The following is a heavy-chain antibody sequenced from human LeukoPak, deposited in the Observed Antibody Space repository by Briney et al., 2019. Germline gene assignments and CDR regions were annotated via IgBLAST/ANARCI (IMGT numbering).Heavy chain of an antibody. V-gene: IGHV3-74*01. D-gene: IGHD2-15*01. CDR1: GFTFSSYW. CDR3: AKDVVNPDYYYGMDV. CDR2: INSAGIST. Sequence: GGSLRLSCTASGFTFSSYWMHWVRQVPGKGLVWVSRINSAGISTNYADSVKGRFTISRDNSKKTLYLQMNSLRAEDTAVYYCAKDVVNPDYYYGMDVWGQGTTVTVSS. J-gene: IGHJ6*02.